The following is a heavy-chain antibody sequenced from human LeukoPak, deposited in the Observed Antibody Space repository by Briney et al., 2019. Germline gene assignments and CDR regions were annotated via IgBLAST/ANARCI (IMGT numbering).Heavy chain of an antibody. CDR2: INHSGST. CDR1: GGSFSGYY. Sequence: KPSETLSLTCAVYGGSFSGYYWSWIRQPPGKGLEWIGEINHSGSTNYNPSLKSRVTISVDTSKNQFSLKLSSVTAADTAVYYCARGPYGDYVGFDPWGQGTLVTVSS. J-gene: IGHJ5*02. CDR3: ARGPYGDYVGFDP. V-gene: IGHV4-34*01. D-gene: IGHD4-17*01.